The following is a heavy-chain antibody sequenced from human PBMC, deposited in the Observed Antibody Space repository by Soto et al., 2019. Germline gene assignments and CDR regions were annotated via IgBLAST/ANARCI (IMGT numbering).Heavy chain of an antibody. CDR1: GFTFDDYG. D-gene: IGHD3-10*01. Sequence: AGGSLRLSCAASGFTFDDYGMSWVRQAPGKGLEWVSGTNWNGGSTGYADSVKGRFTISRDNAKNSLYLQMNSLRAEDTALYYCARDGGITMVRGVFDYWGQGTLVTVSS. J-gene: IGHJ4*02. CDR3: ARDGGITMVRGVFDY. V-gene: IGHV3-20*04. CDR2: TNWNGGST.